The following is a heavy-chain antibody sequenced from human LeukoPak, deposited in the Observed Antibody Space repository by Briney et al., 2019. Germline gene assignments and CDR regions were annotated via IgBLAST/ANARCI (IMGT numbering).Heavy chain of an antibody. Sequence: ASVKVSCKASGYTFTGYYTHWVRQAPGQGLEWMGWINPNSGGTNYAQKFQGRVTMTRDTSISTAYMELSRLRSDDTAVYYCARVALSGSYIRYFDYWGQGTLVTVSS. CDR3: ARVALSGSYIRYFDY. CDR2: INPNSGGT. CDR1: GYTFTGYY. J-gene: IGHJ4*02. V-gene: IGHV1-2*02. D-gene: IGHD1-26*01.